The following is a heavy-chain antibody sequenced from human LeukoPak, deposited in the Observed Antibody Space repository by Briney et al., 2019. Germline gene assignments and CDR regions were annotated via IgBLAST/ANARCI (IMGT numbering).Heavy chain of an antibody. CDR1: GGSISGSSHY. V-gene: IGHV4-39*01. Sequence: SETLSLTCTVSGGSISGSSHYGGWIRQPPGKGLEWIGSIYYSGSTYYNPSLKSRVTISVDTSKNQFSLKLSSVTAADTAVYYCARRGGYSGYGPFDYWGQGTLVTVSS. CDR3: ARRGGYSGYGPFDY. D-gene: IGHD5-12*01. CDR2: IYYSGST. J-gene: IGHJ4*02.